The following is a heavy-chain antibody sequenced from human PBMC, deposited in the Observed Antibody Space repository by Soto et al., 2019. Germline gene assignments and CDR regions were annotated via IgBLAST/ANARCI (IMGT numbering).Heavy chain of an antibody. V-gene: IGHV1-69*06. CDR1: GGTFSTFA. Sequence: SVKVSCKASGGTFSTFAFSWVRQAPGLRLEWMGGIIPIFGPANYAQKFQGRVTVTADKSTSTAYMELRSLRSDDTAVYYCAKGPVRVEAANLGHFDSWGQGTLVTVSS. D-gene: IGHD2-15*01. CDR2: IIPIFGPA. J-gene: IGHJ4*02. CDR3: AKGPVRVEAANLGHFDS.